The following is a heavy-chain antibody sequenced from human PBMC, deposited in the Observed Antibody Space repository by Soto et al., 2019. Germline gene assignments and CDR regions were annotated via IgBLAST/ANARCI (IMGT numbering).Heavy chain of an antibody. Sequence: QVQLVQSGAEVKKPGSSVKVSCKASGGTFSSYAFSWVRQAPGQGLEWMGGIIPIFGTANYAQKFQGRVTITANKSTSTAYMVLSSLRSEDTAVYYCARAFHSSSSTYYYGMDVWGQGTTVTVSS. V-gene: IGHV1-69*06. CDR3: ARAFHSSSSTYYYGMDV. CDR1: GGTFSSYA. J-gene: IGHJ6*02. D-gene: IGHD6-6*01. CDR2: IIPIFGTA.